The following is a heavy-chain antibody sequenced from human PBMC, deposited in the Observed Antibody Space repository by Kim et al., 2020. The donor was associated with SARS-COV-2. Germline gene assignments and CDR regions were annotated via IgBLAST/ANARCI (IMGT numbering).Heavy chain of an antibody. Sequence: ASVKVSCKASGYTFTGYYMHWVRQAPGQGLEWMGRINPNSGGTNYAQKFQGRVTMNRDTSISTAYMELSRLRSDDTAVYYCATPYSGSYSGAFDIWGQGTMVTVSS. CDR1: GYTFTGYY. V-gene: IGHV1-2*06. CDR2: INPNSGGT. D-gene: IGHD1-26*01. CDR3: ATPYSGSYSGAFDI. J-gene: IGHJ3*02.